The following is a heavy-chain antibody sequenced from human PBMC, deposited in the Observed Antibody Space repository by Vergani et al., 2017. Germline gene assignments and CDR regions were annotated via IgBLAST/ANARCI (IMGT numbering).Heavy chain of an antibody. CDR1: GFTFSSYG. V-gene: IGHV3-33*01. CDR3: ARDRYDYWSGYYTYYYYYGMDV. D-gene: IGHD3-3*01. J-gene: IGHJ6*02. Sequence: QVQLVESGGGVVQPGRSLRLSCAASGFTFSSYGMHWVRQAPGKGLEWVAVIWYDGSNKYYADSVKGRFTISRDNSKNTLYLQMNSRRAEDTAVYYCARDRYDYWSGYYTYYYYYGMDVWGQGTTVTVSS. CDR2: IWYDGSNK.